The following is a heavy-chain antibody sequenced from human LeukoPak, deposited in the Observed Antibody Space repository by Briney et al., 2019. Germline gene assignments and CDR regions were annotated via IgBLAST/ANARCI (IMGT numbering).Heavy chain of an antibody. CDR1: GGSISSYY. V-gene: IGHV4-59*01. CDR2: VCYIENT. D-gene: IGHD3-10*01. Sequence: SETLSLTCTVSGGSISSYYWNWIRQPPGKGLEWIGYVCYIENTKYNPSLKSRVTISADTSKNQFSLKLSSVTAADTAVYYCAREYEYGYFDSWGQGTLVTVSS. CDR3: AREYEYGYFDS. J-gene: IGHJ4*02.